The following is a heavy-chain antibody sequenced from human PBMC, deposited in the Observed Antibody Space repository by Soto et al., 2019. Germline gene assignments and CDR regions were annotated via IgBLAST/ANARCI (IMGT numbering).Heavy chain of an antibody. CDR3: ASGSKDSYPGSRIFDF. J-gene: IGHJ4*01. D-gene: IGHD3-10*01. Sequence: AVKVSYKVYDYPFPELSRHWVRQAHGKGLEWVGGFDPGDGETIYAQKCQGRVATTEDTSTDTAFMELSSLKSEDTSVYYCASGSKDSYPGSRIFDFWGRGTLVTVSS. CDR1: DYPFPELS. V-gene: IGHV1-24*01. CDR2: FDPGDGET.